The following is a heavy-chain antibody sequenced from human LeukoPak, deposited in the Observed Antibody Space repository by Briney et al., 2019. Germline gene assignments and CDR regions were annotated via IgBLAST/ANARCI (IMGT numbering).Heavy chain of an antibody. V-gene: IGHV3-7*03. D-gene: IGHD4-23*01. CDR3: AKDILRWAFDV. Sequence: GGSLRLSCAASGFTFSSYAMSWVRQAPGKGLEWVANIKEDGSEKRYVGSVKGRFTISRDNAKNSLYLQMNSLRAEDTAAYYCAKDILRWAFDVWGQGTMVTVS. J-gene: IGHJ3*01. CDR1: GFTFSSYA. CDR2: IKEDGSEK.